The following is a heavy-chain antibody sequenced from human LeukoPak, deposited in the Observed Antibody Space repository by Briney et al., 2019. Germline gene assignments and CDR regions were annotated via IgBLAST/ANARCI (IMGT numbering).Heavy chain of an antibody. V-gene: IGHV3-30*02. Sequence: GGSLRLSCAASGFTFSSYGMHWVRQAPGKGLEWVAFIRYDGSNKYYADSMKGRFTISRDNAKNSLYLQMNSLRAEDTSVYYCARELRIAAAGGFDYWGQGTLVTVSS. CDR1: GFTFSSYG. D-gene: IGHD6-13*01. CDR2: IRYDGSNK. J-gene: IGHJ4*02. CDR3: ARELRIAAAGGFDY.